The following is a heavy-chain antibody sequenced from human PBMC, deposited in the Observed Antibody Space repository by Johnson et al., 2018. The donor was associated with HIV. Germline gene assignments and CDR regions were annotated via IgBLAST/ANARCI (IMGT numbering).Heavy chain of an antibody. D-gene: IGHD5-18*01. CDR1: GFTFNNAW. J-gene: IGHJ3*02. V-gene: IGHV3-74*01. CDR3: PRETNSAMAGDAFDI. Sequence: VQLVESGGGLVKPGGSLRLSCAASGFTFNNAWMNWVRQAPGKGLEWVGRINSDGSSTTYADSVKGRFTISRDNAKNTLYLQMNSLRAEDTAVYYCPRETNSAMAGDAFDIWGQGTMVTVSS. CDR2: INSDGSST.